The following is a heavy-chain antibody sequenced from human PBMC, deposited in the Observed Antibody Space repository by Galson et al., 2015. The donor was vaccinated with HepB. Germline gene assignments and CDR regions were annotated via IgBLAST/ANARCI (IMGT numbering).Heavy chain of an antibody. CDR2: IYPGDSDT. CDR3: ARHWGPGGRYSSTRYYYYGMDV. J-gene: IGHJ6*02. Sequence: QSGAEVKKPGESLKISCKGSGYSFTSYWIGWVRQMPGKGLEWMGIIYPGDSDTRYSPSFQGQVTISADKSISTAYLQWSSLKASDTAMYYCARHWGPGGRYSSTRYYYYGMDVWGQGTTVTVSS. CDR1: GYSFTSYW. V-gene: IGHV5-51*01. D-gene: IGHD6-13*01.